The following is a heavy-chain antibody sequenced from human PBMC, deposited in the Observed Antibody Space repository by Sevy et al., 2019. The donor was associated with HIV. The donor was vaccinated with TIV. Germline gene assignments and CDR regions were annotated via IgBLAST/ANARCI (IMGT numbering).Heavy chain of an antibody. CDR3: AKGGDCISTSCYSDY. CDR2: ISGSGGST. CDR1: GFTFSSYA. Sequence: GGSLRLSCAASGFTFSSYAMSWVRQAPGKGLEWVSAISGSGGSTYYADSVKSRFTISRDNSKNTLYLQMNSLRAEDTAVYYCAKGGDCISTSCYSDYWGQGTLVTVSS. D-gene: IGHD2-2*01. V-gene: IGHV3-23*01. J-gene: IGHJ4*02.